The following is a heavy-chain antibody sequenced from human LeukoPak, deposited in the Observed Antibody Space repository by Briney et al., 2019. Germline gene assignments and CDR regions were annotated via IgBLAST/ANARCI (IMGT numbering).Heavy chain of an antibody. V-gene: IGHV3-21*01. J-gene: IGHJ3*02. CDR2: ISSSSSYI. CDR1: GFTFSSYS. D-gene: IGHD2-15*01. Sequence: GGSLRLSCAASGFTFSSYSMNWVRQAPGKGLEWVSSISSSSSYIYYADSVKGRFTISRDNAKNSLYLQMNSLRAEDTAVYYCASSPGYCSGGSCYGRAFDIWGQGTMVTVSS. CDR3: ASSPGYCSGGSCYGRAFDI.